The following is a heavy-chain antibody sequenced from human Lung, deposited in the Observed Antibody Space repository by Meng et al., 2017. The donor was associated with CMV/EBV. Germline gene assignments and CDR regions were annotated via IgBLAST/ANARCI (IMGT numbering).Heavy chain of an antibody. CDR1: GFTFSSYA. V-gene: IGHV3-74*01. CDR3: AREPGRGAFDI. Sequence: ESXKISCAASGFTFSSYALNWVRQAPGRGLEWVSRIYSDGISTRYADSVKGRFTISRDNTKNTLYLQMNGLRAEDTAVYYCAREPGRGAFDIWGQGALVTVSS. CDR2: IYSDGIST. D-gene: IGHD3-10*01. J-gene: IGHJ3*02.